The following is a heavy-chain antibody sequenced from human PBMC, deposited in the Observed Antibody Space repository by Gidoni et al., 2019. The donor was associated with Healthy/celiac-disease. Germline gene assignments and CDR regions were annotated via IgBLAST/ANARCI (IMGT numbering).Heavy chain of an antibody. V-gene: IGHV5-10-1*03. CDR3: ARRDGDYPLLGYGMDV. Sequence: DVQLVQSGAEVKKPGESLRISCKGSGYSFTSYWISWVRQMPGKGLEWMGRIDPSDSYTNYSPSFQGHVTISADKSISTAYLQWSSPKASDTAMYYCARRDGDYPLLGYGMDVWGQGTTVTVSS. CDR2: IDPSDSYT. CDR1: GYSFTSYW. J-gene: IGHJ6*02. D-gene: IGHD4-17*01.